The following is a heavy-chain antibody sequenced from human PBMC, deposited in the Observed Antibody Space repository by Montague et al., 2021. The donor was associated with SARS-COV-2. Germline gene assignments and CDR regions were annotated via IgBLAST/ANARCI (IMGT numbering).Heavy chain of an antibody. Sequence: PALVKPTQTLTLTGTFSGFSLSTSGMCVSWIRQPPGKALEWHALSGWXXXKYYSTSLKTRLTISKDTSKNQVVLTMTNMDPVDTATYYCARMDILTGYYAYGMDVWGQGTTVTVS. CDR3: ARMDILTGYYAYGMDV. V-gene: IGHV2-70*01. J-gene: IGHJ6*02. CDR2: SGWXXXK. CDR1: GFSLSTSGMC. D-gene: IGHD3-9*01.